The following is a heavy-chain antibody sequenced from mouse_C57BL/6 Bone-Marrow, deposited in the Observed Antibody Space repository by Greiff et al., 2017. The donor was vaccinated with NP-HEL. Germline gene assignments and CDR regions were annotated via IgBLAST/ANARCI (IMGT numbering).Heavy chain of an antibody. Sequence: EVQLQESGGGLVKPGGSLKLSCAASGFTFSSYAMSWVRQTPEKRLEWVATISDGGSYTYYPDNVKGRFTISRDNAKNNLYLQMSHLKSEDTAMYYCARDLVDYWGQGTTLTVSS. J-gene: IGHJ2*01. CDR3: ARDLVDY. CDR1: GFTFSSYA. V-gene: IGHV5-4*01. CDR2: ISDGGSYT.